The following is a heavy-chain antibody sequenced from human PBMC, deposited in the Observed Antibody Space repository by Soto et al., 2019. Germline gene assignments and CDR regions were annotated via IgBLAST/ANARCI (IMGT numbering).Heavy chain of an antibody. Sequence: SETLSLTCTVSGGSISSYYWSWIRQPAGKGLEWIGRIYTSGSTNYNPSLKSRVTMSVDTSKNQFSLKLSSVTAADTAVYYCAREYGRELLRDLYYYYGMDVWGQGTTVTVSS. V-gene: IGHV4-4*07. CDR1: GGSISSYY. CDR2: IYTSGST. CDR3: AREYGRELLRDLYYYYGMDV. J-gene: IGHJ6*02. D-gene: IGHD1-26*01.